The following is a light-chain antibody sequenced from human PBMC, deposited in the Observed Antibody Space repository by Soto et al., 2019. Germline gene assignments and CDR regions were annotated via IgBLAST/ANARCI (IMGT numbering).Light chain of an antibody. CDR1: QGINKY. CDR2: GAS. CDR3: LQNYTSPLT. J-gene: IGKJ4*02. V-gene: IGKV1-6*01. Sequence: AVEMTQSPSSLSASVGERVTLSCRASQGINKYLTWYQQRPGRAPSLLIFGASSRATGIPARFSGSGSGTDFTLTISSLQPEDFATYYCLQNYTSPLTFGRGTKVDIK.